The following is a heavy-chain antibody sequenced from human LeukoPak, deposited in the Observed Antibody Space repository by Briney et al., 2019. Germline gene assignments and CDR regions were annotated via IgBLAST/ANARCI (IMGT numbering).Heavy chain of an antibody. J-gene: IGHJ6*02. D-gene: IGHD3-3*01. CDR1: GGSISSSSSY. CDR2: IYYSGST. CDR3: ARSPRGIPIFGLVKQKENYYGMDV. Sequence: PSETLSLTCPLSGGSISSSSSYWGWIRQPPGKGLEWIGSIYYSGSTYYNPSLKTRVTISVDTSKNQFSLKLSSVTAPDTAVYYCARSPRGIPIFGLVKQKENYYGMDVWGQGTTVTVSS. V-gene: IGHV4-39*07.